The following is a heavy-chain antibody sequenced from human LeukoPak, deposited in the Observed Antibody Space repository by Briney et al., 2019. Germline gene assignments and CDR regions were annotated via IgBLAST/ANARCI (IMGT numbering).Heavy chain of an antibody. CDR2: IYTSGST. J-gene: IGHJ6*02. Sequence: SGTLSLPCTASGGSISGYYWSWFRQPAGRGLEWIGRIYTSGSTNYNPSLKSRVTMSVDTVKNQFSLKLSSVTAADTAVYYCARDHNQLTGYGMDVWGQGTTVTVSS. D-gene: IGHD3-9*01. CDR3: ARDHNQLTGYGMDV. CDR1: GGSISGYY. V-gene: IGHV4-4*07.